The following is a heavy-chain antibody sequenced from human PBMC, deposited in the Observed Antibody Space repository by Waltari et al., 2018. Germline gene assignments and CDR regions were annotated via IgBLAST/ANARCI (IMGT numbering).Heavy chain of an antibody. CDR2: ISSTGTYT. Sequence: EVQLVESGGGLVKPGGSLRLSCAASGFTFSSYRMNWVRRAPGDGLEWISSISSTGTYTHYADSVKGRFTISRDNAKNSLYLQMNSLRAEDTGVYWCATGGWGFYLDNWGQGTLVTFSS. V-gene: IGHV3-21*01. J-gene: IGHJ4*02. CDR3: ATGGWGFYLDN. CDR1: GFTFSSYR. D-gene: IGHD7-27*01.